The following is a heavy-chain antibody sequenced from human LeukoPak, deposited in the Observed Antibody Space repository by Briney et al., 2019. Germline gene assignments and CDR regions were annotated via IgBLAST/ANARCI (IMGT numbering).Heavy chain of an antibody. CDR1: GGTFSSYA. V-gene: IGHV1-69*13. CDR3: ARVGVVVPAAMLNYYYYMDV. CDR2: IIPIFGTA. Sequence: ASVKVSCKASGGTFSSYAISWVRQAPGQGLEWMGGIIPIFGTANYAQKFQGRVTITADESTSTAYMELSSLRSEDTAVYYCARVGVVVPAAMLNYYYYMDVWGKGTTVTVSS. J-gene: IGHJ6*03. D-gene: IGHD2-2*01.